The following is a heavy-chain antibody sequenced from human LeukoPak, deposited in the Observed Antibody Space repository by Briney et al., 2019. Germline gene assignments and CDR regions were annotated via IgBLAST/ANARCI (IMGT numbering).Heavy chain of an antibody. Sequence: GGSLRLSCVASGLTFNSHSMSWVRQAPGMGLEWVSVVSTNGDVSFYADSVKGRFTISRDNSKNTLFLQMNSLRAEDTAVYYCAKLSLSGRSQSADYWGQGTLVTVSS. D-gene: IGHD3-10*01. V-gene: IGHV3-23*01. J-gene: IGHJ4*02. CDR1: GLTFNSHS. CDR2: VSTNGDVS. CDR3: AKLSLSGRSQSADY.